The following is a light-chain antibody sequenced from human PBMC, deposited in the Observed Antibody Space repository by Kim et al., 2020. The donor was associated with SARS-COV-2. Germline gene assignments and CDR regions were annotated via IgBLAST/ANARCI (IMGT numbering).Light chain of an antibody. Sequence: LSPGERATLSCRASQSVSSSYLAWYQQKPGRAPRLLIYGASSRSTGIPDRFSGSGSGTDFTLTINRLEPEDFAVYYCQQYGHLITFGQGTRLEIK. CDR2: GAS. CDR3: QQYGHLIT. V-gene: IGKV3-20*01. CDR1: QSVSSSY. J-gene: IGKJ5*01.